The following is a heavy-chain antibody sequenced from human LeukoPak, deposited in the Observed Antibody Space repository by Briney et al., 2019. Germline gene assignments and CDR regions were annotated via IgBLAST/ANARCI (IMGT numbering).Heavy chain of an antibody. CDR2: MNPNSGNT. D-gene: IGHD3-3*01. CDR1: GYTFTSYD. J-gene: IGHJ6*03. CDR3: ARRSGLGIGFGYYYYYMDV. Sequence: GASVKVSCKASGYTFTSYDINWVRQATGQGLGWMGWMNPNSGNTGYAQKFQGRVTMTRNTSISTAYMELSSLRSEDTAVYYCARRSGLGIGFGYYYYYMDVWGKGTTVTVSS. V-gene: IGHV1-8*01.